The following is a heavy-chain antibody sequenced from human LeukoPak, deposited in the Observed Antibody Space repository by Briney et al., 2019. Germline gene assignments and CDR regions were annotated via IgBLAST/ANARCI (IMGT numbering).Heavy chain of an antibody. Sequence: ASVKVSCKASGYTFTSYDINWVRQATGQGLEWMGWMNPNSGNTGYAPKFQGRVTITRNTSISTAYMELSSLRSEDTAVYYCARGLVMGRAGPLGRGWFDPWGQGTLVTVSS. J-gene: IGHJ5*02. CDR2: MNPNSGNT. CDR3: ARGLVMGRAGPLGRGWFDP. CDR1: GYTFTSYD. V-gene: IGHV1-8*03. D-gene: IGHD3-10*01.